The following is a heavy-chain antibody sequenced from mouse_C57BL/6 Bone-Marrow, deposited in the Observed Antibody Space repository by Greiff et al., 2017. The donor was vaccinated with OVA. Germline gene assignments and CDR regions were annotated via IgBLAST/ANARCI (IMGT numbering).Heavy chain of an antibody. Sequence: QVQLQQPGAELVKPGASVKLSCKASGNTLTSYWMHWVKQRPGRGLEWMGRIDPNSGGTKYNEKFKSKATLTVDKPSSTAYMQLSSLTSEDSAVYYCARPVVGGDFDYWGQGTTLTVSS. CDR2: IDPNSGGT. CDR1: GNTLTSYW. D-gene: IGHD1-1*01. J-gene: IGHJ2*01. V-gene: IGHV1-72*01. CDR3: ARPVVGGDFDY.